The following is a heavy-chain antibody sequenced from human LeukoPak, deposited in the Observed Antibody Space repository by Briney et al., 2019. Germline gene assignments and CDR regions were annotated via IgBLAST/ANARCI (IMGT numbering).Heavy chain of an antibody. D-gene: IGHD1-26*01. Sequence: GGSLRLSCAASGFTFSNAWMSWVRQAPGKGLEWVGRIKSKTDGGTTDYAAPVKGRFTISRDDSKNTLYLQMNSLKTEDTAVYYCTTDRSGSYSSFDYWGQGTLVTVSS. V-gene: IGHV3-15*01. J-gene: IGHJ4*02. CDR1: GFTFSNAW. CDR2: IKSKTDGGTT. CDR3: TTDRSGSYSSFDY.